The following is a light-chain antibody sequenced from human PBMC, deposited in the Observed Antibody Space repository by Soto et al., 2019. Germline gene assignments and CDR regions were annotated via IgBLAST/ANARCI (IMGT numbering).Light chain of an antibody. CDR2: DVT. V-gene: IGLV2-11*01. Sequence: QSALTQPRSVSGSPGQSVTISCTGTSSDVGGYNYVSWYQQHPGKAPKLMIYDVTKRPSGVPDRFSGSKSGNTASLTISGLQAEDEGDYYCCSYVGTGYVFGTGTKLTVL. J-gene: IGLJ1*01. CDR3: CSYVGTGYV. CDR1: SSDVGGYNY.